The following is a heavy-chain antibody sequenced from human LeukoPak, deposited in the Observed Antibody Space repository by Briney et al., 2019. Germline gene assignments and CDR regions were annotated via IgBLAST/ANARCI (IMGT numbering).Heavy chain of an antibody. Sequence: GGSLRLSSEASGFTFSSNAMSWVRQAPGKGLEWVSAISSSGSTYYADSVKGRFTISRDISKNTLYLQMNSLRSEDTAVYYCAKRGSREYDYWGQGALVTVSS. CDR2: ISSSGST. CDR3: AKRGSREYDY. J-gene: IGHJ4*02. CDR1: GFTFSSNA. D-gene: IGHD2/OR15-2a*01. V-gene: IGHV3-23*01.